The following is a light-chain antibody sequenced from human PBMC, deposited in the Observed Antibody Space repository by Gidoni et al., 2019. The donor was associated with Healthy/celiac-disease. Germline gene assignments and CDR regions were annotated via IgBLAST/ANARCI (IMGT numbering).Light chain of an antibody. V-gene: IGLV1-40*01. Sequence: SVLTQPPSVSGAPVQRGTISCTGSSSNIWAGYDVHWYQQLPGTAPKLLIYGNSNRPSGVPDRFSGSKSGNSASLAITGLQAEDEADYDCQSYDSSLDVVFGGGTKLTVL. CDR1: SSNIWAGYD. CDR2: GNS. CDR3: QSYDSSLDVV. J-gene: IGLJ2*01.